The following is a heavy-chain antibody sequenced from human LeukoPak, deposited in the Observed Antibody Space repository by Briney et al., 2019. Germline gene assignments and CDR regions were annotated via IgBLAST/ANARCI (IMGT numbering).Heavy chain of an antibody. CDR2: INHSGST. D-gene: IGHD2-15*01. J-gene: IGHJ5*02. Sequence: SETLSLTCAVYGGSFSGYYWSWIRQPPGKGLEWIGEINHSGSTYYNPSLKSRVTISVDRSKNQFSPTLSSVTAADTAVYYCARAAPGYCSGGSCYSVWFDPWGQGTLVTVSS. V-gene: IGHV4-34*01. CDR1: GGSFSGYY. CDR3: ARAAPGYCSGGSCYSVWFDP.